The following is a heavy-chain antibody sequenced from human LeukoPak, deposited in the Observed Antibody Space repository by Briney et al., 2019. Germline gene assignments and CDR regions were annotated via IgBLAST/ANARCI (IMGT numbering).Heavy chain of an antibody. CDR3: ARVRGLLGDAFDI. D-gene: IGHD3-10*01. V-gene: IGHV4-39*07. CDR2: INHSGST. J-gene: IGHJ3*02. CDR1: GGSISSSSYY. Sequence: SETLSLTCTVSGGSISSSSYYWGWIRQPPGKGLEWIGEINHSGSTNYNPSLKSRVTISVDTSKNQFSLKLSSVTAADTAVYYCARVRGLLGDAFDIWGQGTMVTVSS.